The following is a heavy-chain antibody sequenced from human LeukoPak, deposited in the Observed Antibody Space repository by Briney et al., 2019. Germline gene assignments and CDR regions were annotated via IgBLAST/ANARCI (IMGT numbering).Heavy chain of an antibody. D-gene: IGHD3-22*01. J-gene: IGHJ4*02. CDR3: AKDGYNYDSSGHFDY. CDR1: GFTFSLFA. Sequence: PGGSLILSCAASGFTFSLFAMHWVRQAPGKGLEWVSAISGSGGATYHADADSVKGRFSISRDNSKNALYLEINNLRAEDTAVYYCAKDGYNYDSSGHFDYWGQGTLVTVSS. V-gene: IGHV3-23*01. CDR2: ISGSGGAT.